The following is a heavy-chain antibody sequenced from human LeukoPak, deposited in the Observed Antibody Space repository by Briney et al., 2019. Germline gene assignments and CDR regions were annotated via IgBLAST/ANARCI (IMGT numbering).Heavy chain of an antibody. CDR3: ARGRGSGRYYNSPGWFDP. CDR1: GVTFSSYA. J-gene: IGHJ5*02. CDR2: ISYDGSNK. V-gene: IGHV3-30-3*01. D-gene: IGHD3-10*01. Sequence: GRSLRLSCAASGVTFSSYAMHWVRQAPGKGLEWVAVISYDGSNKYYADSVKGRFTISRDNSKNTLYLQMNSLRAEDTAASYSARGRGSGRYYNSPGWFDPWGQGTLVTVSS.